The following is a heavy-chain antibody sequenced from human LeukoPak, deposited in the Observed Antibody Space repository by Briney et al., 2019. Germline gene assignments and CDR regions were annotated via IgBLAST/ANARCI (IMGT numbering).Heavy chain of an antibody. Sequence: ASVKVSCKASGYTFTGYYMHWVRQAPGQGLEWMGWINPNSGGTNYAQKFQGRATMTRDTSISTAYMELSRLRSDDTAVYYCARNEKTPQQLATLYYYYYMDVWGKGTTVTVSS. CDR3: ARNEKTPQQLATLYYYYYMDV. D-gene: IGHD6-13*01. CDR2: INPNSGGT. J-gene: IGHJ6*03. V-gene: IGHV1-2*02. CDR1: GYTFTGYY.